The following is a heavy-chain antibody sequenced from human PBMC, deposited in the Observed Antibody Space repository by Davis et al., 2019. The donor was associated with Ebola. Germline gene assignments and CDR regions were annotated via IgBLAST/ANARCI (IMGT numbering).Heavy chain of an antibody. J-gene: IGHJ6*02. V-gene: IGHV3-66*01. CDR3: ARDRGAVGFGELLLSSYYYGMDV. D-gene: IGHD3-10*01. Sequence: GESLKISCAASGFTFDDYAMSWVRQAPGKGLEWVSVIYSGGSTYYADSVKGRFTISRDNSKNTLYLQMNSLRAEDTAVYYCARDRGAVGFGELLLSSYYYGMDVWGQGTTVTVSS. CDR2: IYSGGST. CDR1: GFTFDDYA.